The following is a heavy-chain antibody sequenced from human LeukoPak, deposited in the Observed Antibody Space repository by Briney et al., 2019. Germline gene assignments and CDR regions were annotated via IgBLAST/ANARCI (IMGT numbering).Heavy chain of an antibody. J-gene: IGHJ5*02. V-gene: IGHV4-34*01. CDR3: ARRGPYYYGSGSYYKPYNWFDP. D-gene: IGHD3-10*01. CDR2: INHSGST. CDR1: GGSLSCYY. Sequence: SETLSLACAVYGGSLSCYYWSWIRQPPGKGLEWIGEINHSGSTNYNPSLKSRVTISVDTSKNQFSLKLSSVTAADTAVYYCARRGPYYYGSGSYYKPYNWFDPWGQGTLVTVSS.